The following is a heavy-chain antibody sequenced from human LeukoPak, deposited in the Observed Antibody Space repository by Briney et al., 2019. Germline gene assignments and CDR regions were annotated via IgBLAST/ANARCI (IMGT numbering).Heavy chain of an antibody. J-gene: IGHJ4*02. CDR2: IYYSGST. CDR1: GGSISSSSYY. D-gene: IGHD6-19*01. V-gene: IGHV4-39*07. Sequence: SETLSLTCTVSGGSISSSSYYWGWIRQPPGKGLEWIGSIYYSGSTNYNPSLKSRVTMSVDTSKNQFSLKLSSVTAADTAVYYCARAQWLDHFDYWGQGTLVTVSS. CDR3: ARAQWLDHFDY.